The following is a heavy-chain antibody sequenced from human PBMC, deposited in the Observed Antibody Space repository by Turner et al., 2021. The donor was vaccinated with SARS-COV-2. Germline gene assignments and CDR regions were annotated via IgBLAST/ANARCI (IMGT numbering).Heavy chain of an antibody. V-gene: IGHV1-8*01. CDR2: ITPNGNNT. CDR1: GYTFTSDD. D-gene: IGHD6-19*01. CDR3: AKETCGYRCGWCDF. J-gene: IGHJ4*02. Sequence: QVQRVQCGAEVKKAGAAVKVSCKASGYTFTSDDINWGRQAPGQGPEWVGWITPNGNNTGYALNVRGRFTMTRDKSTTTTYMQLNSLRFEDTAVYYCAKETCGYRCGWCDFWGQGTLVTVSS.